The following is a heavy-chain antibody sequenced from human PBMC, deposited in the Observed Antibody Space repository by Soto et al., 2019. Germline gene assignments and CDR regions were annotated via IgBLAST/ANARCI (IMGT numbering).Heavy chain of an antibody. Sequence: SETLSLTCTVSGGSISNFYWSWIRQPPGKGLGWIGYISYSGNTNYNPSLKSRVSISVDTSKNQLSLNLTSVTAADTAVYYCARAPMVLSRSYFDSWGQGTPVTVSS. J-gene: IGHJ4*02. CDR3: ARAPMVLSRSYFDS. CDR2: ISYSGNT. CDR1: GGSISNFY. V-gene: IGHV4-59*01. D-gene: IGHD2-8*01.